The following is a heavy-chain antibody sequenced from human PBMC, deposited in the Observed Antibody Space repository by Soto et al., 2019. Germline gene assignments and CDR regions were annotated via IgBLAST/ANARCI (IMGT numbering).Heavy chain of an antibody. Sequence: QVQLQESGPGLVKPSQTLSLTCTVSGGSISIGGYYWSWIRQHPGKGLEWIGYIHYSGNTYYNPSLNSRLTISLDTFQHQFALKLSSVTAADTAVYYCAMRNYDSSGYQVDYWGQGTLVTVSS. D-gene: IGHD3-22*01. CDR2: IHYSGNT. CDR1: GGSISIGGYY. CDR3: AMRNYDSSGYQVDY. J-gene: IGHJ4*02. V-gene: IGHV4-31*03.